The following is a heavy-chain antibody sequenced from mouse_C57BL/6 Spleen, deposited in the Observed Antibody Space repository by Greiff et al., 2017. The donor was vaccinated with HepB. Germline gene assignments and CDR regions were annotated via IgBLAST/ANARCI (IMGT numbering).Heavy chain of an antibody. CDR1: GFSLSTSGMG. V-gene: IGHV8-12*01. J-gene: IGHJ4*01. Sequence: VKLMESGPGILQSSQTLSLTCSFSGFSLSTSGMGVSWIRQPSGKGLEWLAHIYWDDDKRYNPSLKSRLTISKDTSRNQVFLKITSVDTADTATYYCARRDDGYSYYAMDYWGQGTSVTVSS. CDR3: ARRDDGYSYYAMDY. CDR2: IYWDDDK. D-gene: IGHD2-3*01.